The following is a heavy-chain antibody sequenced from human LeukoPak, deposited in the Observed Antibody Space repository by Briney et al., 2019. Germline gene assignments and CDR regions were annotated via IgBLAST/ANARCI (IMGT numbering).Heavy chain of an antibody. J-gene: IGHJ6*04. CDR3: AADPPTGGDYNYYYGMDV. CDR1: GFTFTSSA. D-gene: IGHD2-21*02. CDR2: IVVGSGNT. V-gene: IGHV1-58*01. Sequence: ASVKVSCKAYGFTFTSSAVQWVRQARGQRLEWIGWIVVGSGNTNYAQKFQERVTITRDMSTSTAYMELSSLRSEDTAVYYCAADPPTGGDYNYYYGMDVWSKGTTVTVSS.